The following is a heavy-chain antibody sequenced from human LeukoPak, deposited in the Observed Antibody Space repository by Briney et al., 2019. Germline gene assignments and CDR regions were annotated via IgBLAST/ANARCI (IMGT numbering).Heavy chain of an antibody. J-gene: IGHJ4*02. CDR2: IYSGGST. D-gene: IGHD3-10*01. CDR3: SRTHYGSGSYLDFDY. Sequence: SETLSLTCTVSGGSISSFYWTWIRQPPGKGLEWIGYIYSGGSTHYNPSLKSRVTMSVDTSKKQISLRLSSVTAADTAVYYCSRTHYGSGSYLDFDYWGQGTLVTVSS. CDR1: GGSISSFY. V-gene: IGHV4-59*08.